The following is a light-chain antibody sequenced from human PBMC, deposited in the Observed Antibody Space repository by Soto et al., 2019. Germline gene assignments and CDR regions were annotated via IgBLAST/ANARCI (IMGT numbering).Light chain of an antibody. CDR2: EVD. J-gene: IGLJ1*01. CDR3: SSYGGSNIPLYV. Sequence: QSVLTQPPSASGSPGQSLTISCAGTGSDVGAYKYVSWYQQHTGKAPKLIIYEVDKRPSGVPDRFSGSKSGNTASLTVSGLQAEDEADYYCSSYGGSNIPLYVFGTGTKVTVL. CDR1: GSDVGAYKY. V-gene: IGLV2-8*01.